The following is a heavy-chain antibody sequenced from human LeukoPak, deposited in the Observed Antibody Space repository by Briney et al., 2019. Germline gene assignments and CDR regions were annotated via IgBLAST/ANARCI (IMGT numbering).Heavy chain of an antibody. Sequence: ASVKVSCKASGYTFTGYYIHWVRQAPGQGLEWVGRINPNTGGTDYAQKFRGRVTMTRDTSITTAYMELSRLTSDDTAIYYCAKVPPSITAAGNWLGPWPGSPGHRLL. CDR1: GYTFTGYY. J-gene: IGHJ5*02. CDR2: INPNTGGT. CDR3: AKVPPSITAAGNWLGP. V-gene: IGHV1-2*06. D-gene: IGHD6-13*01.